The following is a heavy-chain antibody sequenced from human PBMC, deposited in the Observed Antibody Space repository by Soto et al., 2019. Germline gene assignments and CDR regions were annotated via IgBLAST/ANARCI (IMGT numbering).Heavy chain of an antibody. V-gene: IGHV1-18*01. Sequence: QIQLVQSGAEVKKPGASVKVSCKASGYIFTNYGITWVRQAPGQGLEWMGWISGYNGDTKYAQKFQGRVTMTTDTSTTTAYLEWRSLRSDDTAIYYCARGSDQTDDYWGQGTLVTVSP. D-gene: IGHD2-21*01. CDR2: ISGYNGDT. CDR1: GYIFTNYG. CDR3: ARGSDQTDDY. J-gene: IGHJ4*02.